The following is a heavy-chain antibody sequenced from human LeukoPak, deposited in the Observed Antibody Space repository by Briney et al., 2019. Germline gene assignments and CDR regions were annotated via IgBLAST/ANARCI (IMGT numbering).Heavy chain of an antibody. Sequence: KPSQTLSLTCTVSGDSVSSGDYYWSWIRQSPGKGLEWIGYISYSGNTYYNPSLKSRITISVHTSKNQFSLKLSSVTAADTAVYYCARGLPTGLTYYYGSGSYTFDYWGQGTLVTVSS. CDR2: ISYSGNT. V-gene: IGHV4-30-4*01. CDR1: GDSVSSGDYY. D-gene: IGHD3-10*01. J-gene: IGHJ4*02. CDR3: ARGLPTGLTYYYGSGSYTFDY.